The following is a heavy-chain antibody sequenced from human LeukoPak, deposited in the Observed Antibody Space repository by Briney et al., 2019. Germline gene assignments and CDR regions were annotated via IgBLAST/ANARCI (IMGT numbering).Heavy chain of an antibody. CDR1: GLTGSHNY. CDR3: IVFGDSNH. D-gene: IGHD4-17*01. V-gene: IGHV3-53*01. Sequence: GSLRLSCAASGLTGSHNYVSWVRQAPGKGLEWVSAIHTSGDTXXXDSVKGRFTISRDTSKHTLYLQINSLRVEDTAVYYCIVFGDSNHWGQGTLVTVSS. J-gene: IGHJ5*02. CDR2: IHTSGDT.